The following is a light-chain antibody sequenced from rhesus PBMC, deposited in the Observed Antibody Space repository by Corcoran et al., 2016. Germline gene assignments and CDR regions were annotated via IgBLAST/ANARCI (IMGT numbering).Light chain of an antibody. CDR1: QSVSSS. Sequence: EIVLTQSPATLSLSPGERATLSCRASQSVSSSLAWYQQKPGQAPRLLIYDASSRATGIPDRFSGRGSGTDFTLTISSLEPEDVGIYYCQQYSNWTTFGPGTKLDIK. V-gene: IGKV3-17*01. CDR3: QQYSNWTT. CDR2: DAS. J-gene: IGKJ3*01.